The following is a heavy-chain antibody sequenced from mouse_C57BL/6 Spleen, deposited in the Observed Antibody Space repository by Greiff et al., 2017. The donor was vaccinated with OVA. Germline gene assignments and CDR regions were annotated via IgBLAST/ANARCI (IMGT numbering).Heavy chain of an antibody. CDR1: GFTFSDYY. D-gene: IGHD1-1*01. V-gene: IGHV5-16*01. J-gene: IGHJ1*03. CDR2: INYDGSST. CDR3: ARDPPYGSSYEWYFDV. Sequence: DVHLVESEGGLVQPGSSMKLSCTASGFTFSDYYMAWVRQVPEKGLEWVANINYDGSSTYYLDSLKSRFIISRDNAKNILYLQMSSLKSEDTATYYCARDPPYGSSYEWYFDVWGTGTTVTVSS.